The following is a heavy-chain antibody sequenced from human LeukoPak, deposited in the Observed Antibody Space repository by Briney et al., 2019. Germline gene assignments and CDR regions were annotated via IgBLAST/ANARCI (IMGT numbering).Heavy chain of an antibody. Sequence: SETLSLTCAVSGGSISSSNWWSWVRQPPGKGLEWIGEIYHSGSTYYNPSLKSRVTISVDRSKNQFSLKLSSVTAADTAVYYCARVPLDYYDSSGYYYPMGAFDIWGQGTMVTVSS. J-gene: IGHJ3*02. CDR3: ARVPLDYYDSSGYYYPMGAFDI. D-gene: IGHD3-22*01. CDR1: GGSISSSNW. V-gene: IGHV4-4*02. CDR2: IYHSGST.